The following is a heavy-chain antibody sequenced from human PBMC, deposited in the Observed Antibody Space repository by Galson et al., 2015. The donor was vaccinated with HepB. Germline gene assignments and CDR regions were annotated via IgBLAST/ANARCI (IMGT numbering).Heavy chain of an antibody. CDR3: AKDLPAYYDFWSGYYLYYYYYYGMDV. J-gene: IGHJ6*02. CDR2: ISGSGGST. Sequence: SLRLSCAASGFTFSSYAMSWVRQAPGKGLEWVSAISGSGGSTYYADSVKGRFTISRDNSKNTLYLQMNSLRAEDTAVYYCAKDLPAYYDFWSGYYLYYYYYYGMDVWGQGTTVTVSS. D-gene: IGHD3-3*01. V-gene: IGHV3-23*01. CDR1: GFTFSSYA.